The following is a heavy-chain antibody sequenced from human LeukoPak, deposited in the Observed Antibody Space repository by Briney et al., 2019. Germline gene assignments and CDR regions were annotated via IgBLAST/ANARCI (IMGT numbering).Heavy chain of an antibody. CDR3: ARGPHYDFWSGCQNWFDP. V-gene: IGHV3-21*01. CDR1: GFTFSSYS. Sequence: GGSLRLSCAASGFTFSSYSMNWVRQAPGKGLEWVSSISSSSSYIYYADSVKGRFTISRDNAKNSLYLQMNSLRAEDTAVYYCARGPHYDFWSGCQNWFDPRGQGTLVTVSS. D-gene: IGHD3-3*01. CDR2: ISSSSSYI. J-gene: IGHJ5*02.